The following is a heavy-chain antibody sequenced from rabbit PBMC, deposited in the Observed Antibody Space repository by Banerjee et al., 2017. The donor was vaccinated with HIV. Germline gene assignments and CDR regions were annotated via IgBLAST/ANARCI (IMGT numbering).Heavy chain of an antibody. CDR2: IYGDKGNT. Sequence: QSLEETGGGLVQPGGSLTLSCKASGFDFSRYYMSWVRQAPGKGLEWIGIIYGDKGNTYYASWAKGRFTISRTSSTTVTLQMTSLTAADTATYFCARNIYNDNPYGLWGPGTLVTVS. CDR1: GFDFSRYY. CDR3: ARNIYNDNPYGL. J-gene: IGHJ4*01. D-gene: IGHD6-1*01. V-gene: IGHV1S40*01.